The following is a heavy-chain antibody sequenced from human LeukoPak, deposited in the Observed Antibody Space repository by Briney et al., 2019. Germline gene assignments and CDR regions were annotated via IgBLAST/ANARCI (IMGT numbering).Heavy chain of an antibody. Sequence: PSETLSLTCTVSGGSISSSSYYWGWIRQPPGKGLEWIGSIYYSGSTYYKPSLKSRVTISVETSKSQFSLKLSSVTAADTAVYYCARVYSSGWDWGQGTLVTVSS. CDR2: IYYSGST. CDR1: GGSISSSSYY. D-gene: IGHD6-19*01. CDR3: ARVYSSGWD. J-gene: IGHJ4*02. V-gene: IGHV4-39*01.